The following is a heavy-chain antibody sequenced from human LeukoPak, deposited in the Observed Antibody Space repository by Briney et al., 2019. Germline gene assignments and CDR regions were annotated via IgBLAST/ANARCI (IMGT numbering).Heavy chain of an antibody. J-gene: IGHJ5*02. D-gene: IGHD1-26*01. V-gene: IGHV4-4*09. Sequence: PSETLSLTCTVSGGSISGNYWSWIRQPPGQGLEWIAYIHSSGYTNYNPSLKSRVTISVDTSNNQFSLKVTSVTAADTAMYYCTKRQGPTSGSYDYFDPWGRGARVTVSS. CDR2: IHSSGYT. CDR3: TKRQGPTSGSYDYFDP. CDR1: GGSISGNY.